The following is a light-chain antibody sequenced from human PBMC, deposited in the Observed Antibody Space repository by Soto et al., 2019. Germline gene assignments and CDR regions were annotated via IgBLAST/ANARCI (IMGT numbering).Light chain of an antibody. Sequence: EIVLTQSPATLSLSPGERATLSCRASQSVSSYLAWYQQKPGQAPRLLIYDASNRATGIPARFSGSGSGTDFTLTISSLEPDDFAFYYCQQRSYWPPTFGGETKVEIK. V-gene: IGKV3-11*01. CDR3: QQRSYWPPT. J-gene: IGKJ4*01. CDR2: DAS. CDR1: QSVSSY.